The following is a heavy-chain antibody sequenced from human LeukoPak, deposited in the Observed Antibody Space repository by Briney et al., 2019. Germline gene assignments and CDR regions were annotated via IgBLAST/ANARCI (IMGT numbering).Heavy chain of an antibody. CDR2: IIPIFGTA. CDR1: GGTFSSYA. CDR3: VRGIVATENWFDP. D-gene: IGHD5-12*01. V-gene: IGHV1-69*06. J-gene: IGHJ5*02. Sequence: GASVKVSCKASGGTFSSYAISWVRQAPGQGLEWMGRIIPIFGTANYAQKFQGRVTITADKSTSTAYMELSSLRSEDTAVYYCVRGIVATENWFDPWGQGTLVTVSS.